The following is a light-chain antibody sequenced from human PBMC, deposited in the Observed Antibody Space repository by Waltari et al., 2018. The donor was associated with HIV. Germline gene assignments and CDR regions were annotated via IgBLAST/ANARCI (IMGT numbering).Light chain of an antibody. CDR3: NSRVNGGYHVV. J-gene: IGLJ2*01. CDR2: GKD. V-gene: IGLV3-19*01. CDR1: NPTVSF. Sequence: SSALTHDPALSVPVGPTVPLTRPGDNPTVSFASLYQQKPGQAPRLVFCGKDSRPTGIPDRFSGSSSGNTGSLTITGAQAEDAADYYCNSRVNGGYHVVVGGGTRLTVL.